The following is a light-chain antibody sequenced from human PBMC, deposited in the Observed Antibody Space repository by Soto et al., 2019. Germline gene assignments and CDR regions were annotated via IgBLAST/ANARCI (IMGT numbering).Light chain of an antibody. Sequence: DIQMTQSPSTLSASVGDRVTITCRASQSISNWLAWYQQKPGKAPNLLIYKASTLQSGVPSRFSGTGSGTEFTLTITALQPDDFATYYCQQYNAKSKTFGQGTKVEIK. CDR2: KAS. CDR1: QSISNW. J-gene: IGKJ1*01. CDR3: QQYNAKSKT. V-gene: IGKV1-5*03.